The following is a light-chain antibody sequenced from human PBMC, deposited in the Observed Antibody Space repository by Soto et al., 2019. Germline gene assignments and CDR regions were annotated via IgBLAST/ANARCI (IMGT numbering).Light chain of an antibody. CDR2: EVT. CDR1: SGDVGSYSL. Sequence: QSVLTQPASVSGSPVQSITISCTGTSGDVGSYSLVSWYQQLPGKAPKLIIYEVTKRPSGVSNRFSGSKSGNTASLTFSGLPAEDDAEYYCFSSAGGDTFFLFGTGTTVTVL. V-gene: IGLV2-23*02. CDR3: FSSAGGDTFFL. J-gene: IGLJ1*01.